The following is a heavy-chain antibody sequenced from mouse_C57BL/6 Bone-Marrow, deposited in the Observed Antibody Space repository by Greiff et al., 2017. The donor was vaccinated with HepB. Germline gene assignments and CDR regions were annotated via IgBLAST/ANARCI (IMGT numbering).Heavy chain of an antibody. D-gene: IGHD2-4*01. CDR2: IRSKSNNYAT. CDR1: GFSFNTYA. J-gene: IGHJ1*03. CDR3: VGDYYWYFDV. Sequence: EVKLVESGGGLVQPTGSLKLSCAASGFSFNTYAMNWVRQAPGKGLEWVARIRSKSNNYATYYADSVKDRFTISRDDSESMLYLQMNNLKTEDTAMYYGVGDYYWYFDVWGTGTTVTVSS. V-gene: IGHV10-1*01.